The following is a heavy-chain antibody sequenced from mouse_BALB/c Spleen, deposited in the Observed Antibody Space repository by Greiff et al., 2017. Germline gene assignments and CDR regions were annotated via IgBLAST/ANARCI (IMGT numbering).Heavy chain of an antibody. J-gene: IGHJ2*01. CDR3: ARGGHLYYFDY. CDR1: GFNIKDTY. V-gene: IGHV1-14*01. D-gene: IGHD3-3*01. Sequence: EVQLQQSGAELVKPGASVKLSCTASGFNIKDTYMHWVKQKPGQGLEWIGYINPYNDGTKYNEKFKGKATLTSDKSSSTAYMELSSLTSEDSAVYYCARGGHLYYFDYWGQGTTLTVSS. CDR2: INPYNDGT.